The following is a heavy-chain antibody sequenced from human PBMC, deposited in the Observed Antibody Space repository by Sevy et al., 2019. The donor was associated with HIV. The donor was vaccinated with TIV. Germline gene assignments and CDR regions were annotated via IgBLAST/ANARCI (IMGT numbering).Heavy chain of an antibody. CDR2: IIPILGIA. Sequence: ASVKVSCKASGGTFSSYAISWVRQAPGQGLEWMGRIIPILGIANYAQKFQGRVTITADKSTSTAYMELSSLRSEDTAVYYCAAGPFGVVIRNWIDPWGQGTLVTVSS. J-gene: IGHJ5*02. D-gene: IGHD3-3*01. CDR3: AAGPFGVVIRNWIDP. CDR1: GGTFSSYA. V-gene: IGHV1-69*04.